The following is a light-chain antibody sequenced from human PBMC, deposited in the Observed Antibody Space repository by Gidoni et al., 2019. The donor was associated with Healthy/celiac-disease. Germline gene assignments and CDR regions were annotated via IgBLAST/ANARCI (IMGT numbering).Light chain of an antibody. J-gene: IGKJ4*01. CDR1: QSLLHSNGYNY. Sequence: DIVMTQSPLSLPVTPGEPASISCRSSQSLLHSNGYNYLDWYLQKPGQSPQLLIYLGSNRASGVPDRFSGSGSGTDFTLKISRGEAEDVGVYYCMQALQTPRTFXGXTKVEIK. V-gene: IGKV2-28*01. CDR3: MQALQTPRT. CDR2: LGS.